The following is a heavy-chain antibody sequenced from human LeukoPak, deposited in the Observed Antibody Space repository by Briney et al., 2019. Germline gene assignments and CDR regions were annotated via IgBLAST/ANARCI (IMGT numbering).Heavy chain of an antibody. Sequence: GGSLRLSCAASGFTFRGYYMNWIRQAPGKGLEWVSHISSSGSIIYYADSVKGRFTISRDNAKNSLYLQMNSLRAEDTAVYYCARSEMGYYNYYMDVWGKGTTVTISS. D-gene: IGHD5-24*01. CDR2: ISSSGSII. CDR1: GFTFRGYY. J-gene: IGHJ6*03. CDR3: ARSEMGYYNYYMDV. V-gene: IGHV3-11*04.